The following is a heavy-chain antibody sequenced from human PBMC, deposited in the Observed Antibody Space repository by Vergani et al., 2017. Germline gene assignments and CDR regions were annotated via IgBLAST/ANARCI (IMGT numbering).Heavy chain of an antibody. D-gene: IGHD2-15*01. V-gene: IGHV3-23*01. CDR1: GFTFSSYA. CDR2: ISGSGGST. Sequence: EVQLLESGGGLVQPGGSLRLSCAASGFTFSSYAMRWVRQAPGKGLEWVSAISGSGGSTNYGDSVKGRFTISRDNSKNTLYLQMNSLRAEDTAVYYCAKRVVVVVAATPHMDVWGKGTTVTVSS. J-gene: IGHJ6*03. CDR3: AKRVVVVVAATPHMDV.